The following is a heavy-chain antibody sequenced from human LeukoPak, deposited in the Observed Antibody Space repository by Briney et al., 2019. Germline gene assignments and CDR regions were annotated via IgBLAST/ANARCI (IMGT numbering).Heavy chain of an antibody. J-gene: IGHJ3*02. CDR3: ARHFKFIGWLRSKSAFDI. V-gene: IGHV4-39*01. Sequence: SETLSLTCTVSGGSISSSSYYWGWIRQPPGKGLEWIGSIYYSGSTYYNPSLKSRVTISVDTSKNQFSLKLSSVTAADTAVYYCARHFKFIGWLRSKSAFDIWGQGTMVTVSS. CDR1: GGSISSSSYY. CDR2: IYYSGST. D-gene: IGHD5-12*01.